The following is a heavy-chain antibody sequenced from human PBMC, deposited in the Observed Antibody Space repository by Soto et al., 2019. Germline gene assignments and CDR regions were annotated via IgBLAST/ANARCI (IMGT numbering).Heavy chain of an antibody. CDR2: ISSSGSTA. CDR3: TSAAWFPYLSFY. V-gene: IGHV3-48*03. J-gene: IGHJ4*02. Sequence: GGSLRLSCAASGFTFSRFELHWVRQAPGKGLEWISYISSSGSTAYYASSVEGCFTISRDNTNNSVYLQMDSLRAEDTALYYCTSAAWFPYLSFYWGQGALVTVSS. CDR1: GFTFSRFE. D-gene: IGHD3-10*01.